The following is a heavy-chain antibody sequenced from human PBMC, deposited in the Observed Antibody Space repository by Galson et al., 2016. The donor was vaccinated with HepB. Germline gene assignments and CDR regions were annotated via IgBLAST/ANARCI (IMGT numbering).Heavy chain of an antibody. V-gene: IGHV3-7*03. J-gene: IGHJ4*02. D-gene: IGHD6-19*01. Sequence: SLRLSCAASGFSFSNAWMNWVRQAPGKGLEWVANIEKDGSEENYVDSVKGRFTISRDNAKNSAYLQMNNVRAEDTAIYYCVAGAGWLPDYWGQGTLVTVSS. CDR1: GFSFSNAW. CDR2: IEKDGSEE. CDR3: VAGAGWLPDY.